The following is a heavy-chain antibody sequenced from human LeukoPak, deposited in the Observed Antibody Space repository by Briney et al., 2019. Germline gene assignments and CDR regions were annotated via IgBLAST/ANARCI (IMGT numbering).Heavy chain of an antibody. V-gene: IGHV1-8*01. D-gene: IGHD4-11*01. Sequence: ASVKVSCKASGYTFTSYDINWVRQATGQGLEWMGWMNPNSGNTGYAQKFQGRGTMTRNTAISTAYMELSSLRSEDTAVYYCARGTVTRFLNYYYYYYMDVWGKGTTVTVSS. CDR1: GYTFTSYD. CDR2: MNPNSGNT. J-gene: IGHJ6*03. CDR3: ARGTVTRFLNYYYYYYMDV.